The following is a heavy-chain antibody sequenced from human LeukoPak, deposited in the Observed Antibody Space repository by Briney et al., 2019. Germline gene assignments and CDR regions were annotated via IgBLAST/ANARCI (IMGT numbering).Heavy chain of an antibody. D-gene: IGHD3-22*01. CDR3: AKDLTYYYDSSGYYV. J-gene: IGHJ4*02. V-gene: IGHV3-30*18. CDR1: GFTFSSYG. Sequence: GGSLRLSCAASGFTFSSYGMHWVRQAPGKGLEWVALISYDGSNKYYADSVKGRFTISRDNSKNTLYLQMNSLRAEDTAVYYCAKDLTYYYDSSGYYVWGQGTLVTVSS. CDR2: ISYDGSNK.